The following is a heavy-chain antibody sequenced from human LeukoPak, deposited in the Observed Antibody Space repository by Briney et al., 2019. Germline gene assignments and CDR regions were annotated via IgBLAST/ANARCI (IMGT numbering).Heavy chain of an antibody. CDR3: ARGGYSRGYFDQ. J-gene: IGHJ4*02. CDR2: IKPTGSES. Sequence: GGSLRLSCAASGFSFSNYWMSWVRQVPGKGLEWVANIKPTGSESYFADSVEGRFTMSRDNAKTSLYLQMYSLRAEDTAVYYCARGGYSRGYFDQWGQGTLVTISS. CDR1: GFSFSNYW. V-gene: IGHV3-7*01. D-gene: IGHD5-18*01.